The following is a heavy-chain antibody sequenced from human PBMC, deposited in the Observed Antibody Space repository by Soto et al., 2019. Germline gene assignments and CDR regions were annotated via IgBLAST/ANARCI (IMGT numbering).Heavy chain of an antibody. CDR1: GFTFSSYG. Sequence: ESGGGVVQPGRSLRLSCAASGFTFSSYGMHWVRQAPGKGLEWVAVISYDGSNKYYADSVKGRFTISRDNSKNTLYLQMNSLRAEDTAVYYCAKEGRKDFDYWGQGTLVTVSS. J-gene: IGHJ4*02. CDR3: AKEGRKDFDY. V-gene: IGHV3-30*18. CDR2: ISYDGSNK.